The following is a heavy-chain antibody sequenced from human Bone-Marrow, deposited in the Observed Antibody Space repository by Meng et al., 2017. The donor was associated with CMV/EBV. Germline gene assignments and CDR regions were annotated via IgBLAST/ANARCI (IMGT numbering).Heavy chain of an antibody. CDR1: GFTFDDYA. CDR2: ISWNSGSI. J-gene: IGHJ6*01. V-gene: IGHV3-9*01. CDR3: AKSTGTTYYYGMDV. D-gene: IGHD1-7*01. Sequence: SLKISCAASGFTFDDYAMHWVRQAPGKGLEWVSGISWNSGSIGYADSVKGRFTISRDNAKNSLYLQMNSLRAEDTALYYCAKSTGTTYYYGMDVWGQGTTVTGSS.